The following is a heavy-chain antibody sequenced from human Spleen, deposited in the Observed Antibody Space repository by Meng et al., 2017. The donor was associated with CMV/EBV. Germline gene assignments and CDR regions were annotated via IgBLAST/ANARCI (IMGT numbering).Heavy chain of an antibody. D-gene: IGHD1-26*01. Sequence: GESLKISCAASGFTFSSYSMNWVRQAPGKGLEWVSYISSSSSTIYYADSVKGRFTISRDNAKNSLYLQMNSLRAEDTAVYYCAKKGSWELLSSWFDPWGQGTLVTVSS. CDR1: GFTFSSYS. J-gene: IGHJ5*02. V-gene: IGHV3-48*04. CDR2: ISSSSSTI. CDR3: AKKGSWELLSSWFDP.